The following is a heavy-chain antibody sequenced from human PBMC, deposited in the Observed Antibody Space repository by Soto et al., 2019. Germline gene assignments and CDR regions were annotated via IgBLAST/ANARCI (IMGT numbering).Heavy chain of an antibody. Sequence: GGSLRLSCSASGFTFSSYAMHWVRQAPGKGLEYVSAISSNGGSTYYADSVKGRFTISRDNSKNTLYLQMSSLRAEDTAVYYCVKSYYGSGSYFRGIDPWGQGTLVTVSS. CDR2: ISSNGGST. D-gene: IGHD3-10*01. CDR1: GFTFSSYA. V-gene: IGHV3-64D*08. CDR3: VKSYYGSGSYFRGIDP. J-gene: IGHJ5*02.